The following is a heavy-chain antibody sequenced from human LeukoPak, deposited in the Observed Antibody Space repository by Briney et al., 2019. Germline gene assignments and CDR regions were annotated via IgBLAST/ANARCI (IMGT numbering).Heavy chain of an antibody. CDR3: ACSRLYGSLDY. D-gene: IGHD2-15*01. CDR1: GGSISSYY. CDR2: IYYSGST. J-gene: IGHJ4*02. Sequence: SSETLSLTCTVSGGSISSYYWSWIRQPPGKGLEWIGYIYYSGSTNYNPSLKSRVTISVDTSKNQFSLKLSSVTAADTAVYYCACSRLYGSLDYWGQGTLVTVSS. V-gene: IGHV4-59*08.